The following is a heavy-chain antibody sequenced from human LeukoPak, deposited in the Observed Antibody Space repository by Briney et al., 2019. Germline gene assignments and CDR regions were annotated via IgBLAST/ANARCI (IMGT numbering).Heavy chain of an antibody. D-gene: IGHD1-14*01. CDR1: GFTFSSYW. V-gene: IGHV3-74*01. Sequence: GGSLRLSCAASGFTFSSYWMHWVRQAPGKGLVWVSRINSDGSSTSYADFVKGRFTISRDNAKSTLYLQMNSLRAEDTAVYYCARDRKNYYSDYWGQGSLVTASS. CDR3: ARDRKNYYSDY. J-gene: IGHJ4*02. CDR2: INSDGSST.